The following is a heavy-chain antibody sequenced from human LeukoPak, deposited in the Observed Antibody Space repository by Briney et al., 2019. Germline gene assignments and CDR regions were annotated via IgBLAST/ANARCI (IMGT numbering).Heavy chain of an antibody. D-gene: IGHD3-10*01. J-gene: IGHJ4*02. CDR2: IYPGDSDT. Sequence: PGESLKISCKGSGYSFTSYWIGWVRQMPGKGLEWMGIIYPGDSDTRYSPSFQGQVTISADKSISTTYLQWSSLKASDTAMYYCARFAMVRGVINKIDYWGQGTLVTVSS. CDR1: GYSFTSYW. CDR3: ARFAMVRGVINKIDY. V-gene: IGHV5-51*01.